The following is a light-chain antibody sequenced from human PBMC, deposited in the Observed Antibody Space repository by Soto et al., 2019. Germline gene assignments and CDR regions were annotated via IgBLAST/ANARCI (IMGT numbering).Light chain of an antibody. CDR1: QSVSSN. Sequence: EIVMTQSPATLSVSPXERXTLSCRASQSVSSNLAWYQQKPGQAPRLLIYGVYSRATGIPARFSGSGSGTEFTLSISSMQSEDFAVYYCQHYNNWPYTFGQRTMVDI. V-gene: IGKV3-15*01. CDR2: GVY. CDR3: QHYNNWPYT. J-gene: IGKJ2*01.